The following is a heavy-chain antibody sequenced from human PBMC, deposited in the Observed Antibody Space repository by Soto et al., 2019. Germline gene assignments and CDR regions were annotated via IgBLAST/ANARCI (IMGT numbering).Heavy chain of an antibody. CDR1: GFTFGDYA. Sequence: GGSLRLSCTASGFTFGDYAMSWFRQAPGKGLEWVGFIRSKAYGGTTEYAASVKGRFTISRDDSKSIAYLQMNSLKTEDTAVYYLGVVAINYYYYMDVWGKGTTVTVSS. CDR2: IRSKAYGGTT. D-gene: IGHD3-3*01. V-gene: IGHV3-49*03. CDR3: GVVAINYYYYMDV. J-gene: IGHJ6*03.